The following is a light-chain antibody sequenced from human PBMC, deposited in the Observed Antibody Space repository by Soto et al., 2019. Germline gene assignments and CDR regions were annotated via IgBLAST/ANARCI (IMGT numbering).Light chain of an antibody. CDR1: QILRAW. CDR3: QWYGTYPLT. V-gene: IGKV1-5*03. J-gene: IGKJ4*01. Sequence: DIQMTQSPSTLSASVGDRVTIICRASQILRAWVAWFQQRPGRAPRILIYKASTLAGGVPSRFSGNGSGTEFSLTISSLQPDDFAAYYCQWYGTYPLTFGGGTKVEIK. CDR2: KAS.